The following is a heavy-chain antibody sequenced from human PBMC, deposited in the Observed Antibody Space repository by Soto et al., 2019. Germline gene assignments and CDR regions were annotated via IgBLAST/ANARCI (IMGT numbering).Heavy chain of an antibody. V-gene: IGHV3-23*01. CDR1: GFTFSSYA. CDR3: AKRLDYLTAAGGPKYYYYYMDV. CDR2: ISGSGGRI. Sequence: GGSLRLSCAASGFTFSSYAMSWVRQAPGKGLEWGSGISGSGGRIYYADSVKGRFTISRDNSKNTLYLQMNSLRAEDTAVYYCAKRLDYLTAAGGPKYYYYYMDVWGKGTTVTVSS. J-gene: IGHJ6*03. D-gene: IGHD6-13*01.